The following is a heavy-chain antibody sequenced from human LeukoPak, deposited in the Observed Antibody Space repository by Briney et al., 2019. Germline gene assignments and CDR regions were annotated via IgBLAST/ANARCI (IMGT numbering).Heavy chain of an antibody. V-gene: IGHV3-43*02. Sequence: GGSLRLSCAASGFTFDDYAMHWVRQAPGKGLEWVSLISGDGGSTDYADSVKGRFTISRDNSKNSLYLQMNSLRTEDTALYYCAKDLVLGGYYDILTGYKYYYYYGMDVWGQGTTVTVSS. D-gene: IGHD3-9*01. CDR1: GFTFDDYA. CDR3: AKDLVLGGYYDILTGYKYYYYYGMDV. CDR2: ISGDGGST. J-gene: IGHJ6*02.